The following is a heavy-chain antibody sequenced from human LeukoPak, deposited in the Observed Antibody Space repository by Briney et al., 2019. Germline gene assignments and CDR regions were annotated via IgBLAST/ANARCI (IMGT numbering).Heavy chain of an antibody. V-gene: IGHV4-34*01. Sequence: PSETLSLTCTVSGGSISSYYWSWIRQPPGKGLEWIGEINHSGSTNYNPSLKSRVTISVDTSKNQFSLKLSSVTAADTAVYYCARGRRSGGPFSLVYWGQGTLVTVSS. CDR3: ARGRRSGGPFSLVY. J-gene: IGHJ4*02. CDR1: GGSISSYY. D-gene: IGHD2-15*01. CDR2: INHSGST.